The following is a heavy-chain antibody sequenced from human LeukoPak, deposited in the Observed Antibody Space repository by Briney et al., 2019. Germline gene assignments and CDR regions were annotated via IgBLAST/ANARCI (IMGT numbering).Heavy chain of an antibody. CDR1: GFTFSSYW. D-gene: IGHD3-3*01. CDR2: IKQDGSEK. V-gene: IGHV3-7*01. J-gene: IGHJ4*02. CDR3: ARVRFWSGFYYFDY. Sequence: PGGSLRLSCAASGFTFSSYWMSWVRQAPGKGLEWVANIKQDGSEKYYVDSVKGRFTISRDNAKNSLYLQMNSLRAEDTAVYYCARVRFWSGFYYFDYWGQGTLVTVSS.